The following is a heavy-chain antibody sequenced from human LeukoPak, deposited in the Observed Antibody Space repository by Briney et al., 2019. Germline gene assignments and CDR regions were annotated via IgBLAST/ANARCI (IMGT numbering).Heavy chain of an antibody. Sequence: PSETLSLTCSVSSGSISSYYWSWIRRPAGKGLEWIGHIDMSWSTNYNPSLKSRVTMSVDTSKNQFSLNLSSVTAADTAIYYCARELMARVSTSPLRRRSYSYMDVWGKGTTVTVSS. CDR3: ARELMARVSTSPLRRRSYSYMDV. J-gene: IGHJ6*03. CDR1: SGSISSYY. V-gene: IGHV4-4*07. CDR2: IDMSWST. D-gene: IGHD5-24*01.